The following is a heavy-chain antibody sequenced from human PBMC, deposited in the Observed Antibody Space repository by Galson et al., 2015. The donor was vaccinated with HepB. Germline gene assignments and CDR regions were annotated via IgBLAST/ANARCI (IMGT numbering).Heavy chain of an antibody. CDR2: ISYDGSNK. CDR3: ARGVGVAGLPDY. J-gene: IGHJ4*02. V-gene: IGHV3-30-3*01. Sequence: SLRLSCAASGFTFSSYAMHWVRQAPGKGLEWVAVISYDGSNKYYADSVKGRFTISRDNSKNTLYLQMNSLRAEDTAVYYCARGVGVAGLPDYWGQGTLVTVSS. CDR1: GFTFSSYA. D-gene: IGHD6-19*01.